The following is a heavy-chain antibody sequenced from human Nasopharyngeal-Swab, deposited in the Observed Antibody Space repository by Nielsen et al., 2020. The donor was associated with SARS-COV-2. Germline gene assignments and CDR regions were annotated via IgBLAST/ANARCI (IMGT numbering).Heavy chain of an antibody. J-gene: IGHJ3*02. CDR2: ISYDGSNK. V-gene: IGHV3-30*18. D-gene: IGHD3-22*01. Sequence: WIRQPPGKGLEWVAVISYDGSNKYYADSVKGRFTISRDNSKNTLYLQMNSLRAEDTAVYYCAKDLGVGYYDSSGYYSDAFDIWAKGQWSPSPQ. CDR3: AKDLGVGYYDSSGYYSDAFDI.